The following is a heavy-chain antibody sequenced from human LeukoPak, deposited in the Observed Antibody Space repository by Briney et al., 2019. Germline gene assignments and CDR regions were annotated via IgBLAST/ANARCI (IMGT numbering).Heavy chain of an antibody. CDR2: IRYDGSNR. CDR3: AKGGGYEAQYYYYYMDV. D-gene: IGHD5-12*01. V-gene: IGHV3-30*02. J-gene: IGHJ6*03. CDR1: GFTFSSYG. Sequence: GGSLRLSCAASGFTFSSYGMHWVRQAPGKGLEWVAFIRYDGSNRYYADSVKGRFTISRDNFKNTLYLQMNSLRAEDTAVFYCAKGGGYEAQYYYYYMDVWGKGTTVTISS.